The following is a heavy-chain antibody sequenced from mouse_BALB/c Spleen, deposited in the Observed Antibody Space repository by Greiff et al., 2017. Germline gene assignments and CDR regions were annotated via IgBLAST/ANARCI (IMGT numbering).Heavy chain of an antibody. J-gene: IGHJ3*01. D-gene: IGHD2-1*01. CDR1: GFSLTSYG. V-gene: IGHV2-2*02. CDR3: ARLYGN. CDR2: IWSGGST. Sequence: QVQLQQSGPGLVQPSQSLSITCTVSGFSLTSYGVHWVRQSPGKGLEWLGVIWSGGSTDYNAAFISRLSISKDNSKSQVFFKMNSLQANDTAIYYCARLYGNWGQGTLVTVSA.